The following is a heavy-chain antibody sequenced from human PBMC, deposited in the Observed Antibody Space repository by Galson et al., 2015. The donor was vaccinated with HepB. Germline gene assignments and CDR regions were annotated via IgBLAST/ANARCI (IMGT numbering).Heavy chain of an antibody. CDR3: ARRDCSSTSCYYAFDI. CDR1: GFTFSSYA. J-gene: IGHJ3*02. Sequence: SLRLSCAASGFTFSSYAMSWVRQAPGKGLEWVSAISGSGGSTYYAASVKGRFTISRDNSKNTLYLQMNSLRAEDTAVYYCARRDCSSTSCYYAFDIWGQGTMFTVSS. D-gene: IGHD2-2*01. CDR2: ISGSGGST. V-gene: IGHV3-23*01.